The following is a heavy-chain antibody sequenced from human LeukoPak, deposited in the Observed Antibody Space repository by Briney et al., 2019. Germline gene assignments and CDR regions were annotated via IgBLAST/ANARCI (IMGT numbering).Heavy chain of an antibody. CDR3: AESGSYPGGYERDLYYFDY. CDR1: GGSISSGDYY. D-gene: IGHD1-26*01. J-gene: IGHJ4*02. V-gene: IGHV4-30-4*01. CDR2: INHSGST. Sequence: SQTLSLTCTVSGGSISSGDYYWSWIRQPPGKGLEWIGEINHSGSTNYNPSLKSRVTISVDTSKNQFSLKLSSVTAADTAVYYCAESGSYPGGYERDLYYFDYWGQGTLVTVSS.